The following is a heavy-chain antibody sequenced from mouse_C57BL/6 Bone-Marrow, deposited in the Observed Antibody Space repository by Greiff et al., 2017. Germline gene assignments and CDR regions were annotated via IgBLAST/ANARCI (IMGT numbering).Heavy chain of an antibody. CDR2: ISSGGDYI. D-gene: IGHD2-5*01. CDR1: GFTFSSYA. V-gene: IGHV5-9-1*02. Sequence: EVHLVESGEGLVKPGGSLKLSCAASGFTFSSYAMSWVRQTPEKRLEWVAYISSGGDYIYYADTVKGRFTISRDNARNTLYLQMSSLKSEDTAMYYCTRDYSNYEREMDYWGQGTSGTVSS. J-gene: IGHJ4*01. CDR3: TRDYSNYEREMDY.